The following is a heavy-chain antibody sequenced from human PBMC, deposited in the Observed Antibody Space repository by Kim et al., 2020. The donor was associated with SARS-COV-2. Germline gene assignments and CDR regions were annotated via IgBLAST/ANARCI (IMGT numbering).Heavy chain of an antibody. CDR3: ARRTAVAGFFDY. J-gene: IGHJ4*02. D-gene: IGHD6-19*01. Sequence: SETLSLTCTVSGGSISSSSYYWGWIRQPPGKGLEWIGSIYYSGSTYYNPSLKSRVTISVDTSKNQFSLKLSSVTAADTAVYYCARRTAVAGFFDYWGQGT. CDR2: IYYSGST. V-gene: IGHV4-39*01. CDR1: GGSISSSSYY.